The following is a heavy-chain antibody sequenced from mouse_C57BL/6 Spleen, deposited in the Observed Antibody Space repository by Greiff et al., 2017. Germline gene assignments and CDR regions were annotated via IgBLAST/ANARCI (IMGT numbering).Heavy chain of an antibody. Sequence: VQLQQSGAELVKPGASVKISCKASGYAFSSYWMNWVKQRPGQGLEWIGQIYPGDGDTNYNGKFKGKATLTEDKSSSTAYMQLSILTAEESAVYFGGRDAYYEAVDYWGQGTSVTVSS. V-gene: IGHV1-80*01. CDR1: GYAFSSYW. D-gene: IGHD2-3*01. CDR3: GRDAYYEAVDY. CDR2: IYPGDGDT. J-gene: IGHJ4*01.